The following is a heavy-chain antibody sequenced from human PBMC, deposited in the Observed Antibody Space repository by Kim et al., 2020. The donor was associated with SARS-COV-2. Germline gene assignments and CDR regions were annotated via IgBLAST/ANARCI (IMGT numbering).Heavy chain of an antibody. D-gene: IGHD3-9*01. CDR1: GFTFSSYA. CDR2: ISGSGGST. V-gene: IGHV3-23*01. CDR3: AKGQGGKFDWLPYYYFDY. Sequence: GGSLRLSCAASGFTFSSYAMSWVRQAPGKGLEWVSAISGSGGSTYYEDSVKGRFTISRDNSKNTLDLQMNSLRAEDTAVYYCAKGQGGKFDWLPYYYFDYWGQGTLVTVSS. J-gene: IGHJ4*02.